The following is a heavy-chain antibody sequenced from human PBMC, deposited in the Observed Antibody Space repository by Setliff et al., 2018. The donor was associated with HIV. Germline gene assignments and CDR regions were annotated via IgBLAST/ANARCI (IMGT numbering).Heavy chain of an antibody. CDR2: INTNTGDP. D-gene: IGHD6-19*01. CDR1: GYTFTSYA. CDR3: ARGLIYSSGWYRNSDAFDI. J-gene: IGHJ3*02. Sequence: ASVKVSCKASGYTFTSYAMNWVRQAPGQGLEWMGWINTNTGDPTYAQGFTGRFVFSLDTSVSTAYLQISSLKAEDTAVYYCARGLIYSSGWYRNSDAFDIWGQGTMVTVSS. V-gene: IGHV7-4-1*02.